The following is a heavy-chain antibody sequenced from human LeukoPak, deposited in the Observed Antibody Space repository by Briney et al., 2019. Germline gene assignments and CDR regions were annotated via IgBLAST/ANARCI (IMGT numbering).Heavy chain of an antibody. CDR1: GGTFSSYS. Sequence: ASVKVSCKASGGTFSSYSFSWVRQAPGQGLEWMGRIIPLLGIVNYAHKFQGRATIMADKSTSTAYMELRSLRSEDSALYYCARDISVDHVPDYYYGMDVWGQETTVTVSS. V-gene: IGHV1-69*10. D-gene: IGHD3-3*02. J-gene: IGHJ6*02. CDR3: ARDISVDHVPDYYYGMDV. CDR2: IIPLLGIV.